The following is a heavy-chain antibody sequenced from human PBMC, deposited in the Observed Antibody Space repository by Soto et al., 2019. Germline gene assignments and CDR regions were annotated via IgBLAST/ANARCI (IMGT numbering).Heavy chain of an antibody. Sequence: SVKRSCKSSGYTPTSYHMHWVGQPPRQGRAWMGRINPRGGCTSYAQKFQGRVTMTSDTSTRTVYMELRSLRSEDTAVYYCAAGAYCYYGMDVWGPGTTVNVSS. D-gene: IGHD2-8*02. CDR2: INPRGGCT. CDR3: AAGAYCYYGMDV. V-gene: IGHV1-46*01. CDR1: GYTPTSYH. J-gene: IGHJ6*02.